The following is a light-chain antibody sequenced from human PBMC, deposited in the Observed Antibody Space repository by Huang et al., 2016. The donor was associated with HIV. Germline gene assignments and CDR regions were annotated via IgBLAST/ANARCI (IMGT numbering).Light chain of an antibody. CDR3: QQTYGTWT. V-gene: IGKV1-39*01. CDR1: QSVRSY. J-gene: IGKJ1*01. Sequence: DIQMTQSPSSLSASVGDRVTITCRASQSVRSYLNWFQQKPGEAPKRLIYAASTLQSGVPSRFSCSGSGTDFTLTISSLQSEDIATYYCQQTYGTWTFGQGTKVEIK. CDR2: AAS.